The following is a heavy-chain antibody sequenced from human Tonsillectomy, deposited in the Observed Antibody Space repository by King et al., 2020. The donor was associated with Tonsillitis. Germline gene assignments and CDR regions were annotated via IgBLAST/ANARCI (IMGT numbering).Heavy chain of an antibody. D-gene: IGHD3-3*01. CDR3: ARGESRGSDFWSGYRDY. Sequence: QLVQSGGGLVKPGGSLRLPCAASGFTFSDYYMSWIRQAPGKGLEWVSYISSSSSFTKYADSVKGRFTISRDNAKNSLYLHMNSLRAEDTAVYYCARGESRGSDFWSGYRDYWGQGTLVTVSS. CDR1: GFTFSDYY. J-gene: IGHJ4*02. V-gene: IGHV3-11*05. CDR2: ISSSSSFT.